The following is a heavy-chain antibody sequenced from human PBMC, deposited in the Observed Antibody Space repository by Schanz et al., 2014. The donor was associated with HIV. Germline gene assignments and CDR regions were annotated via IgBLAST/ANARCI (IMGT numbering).Heavy chain of an antibody. D-gene: IGHD3-10*01. CDR2: MNPNSDNR. J-gene: IGHJ4*02. Sequence: QVQLVQSGAEVKKPGASVKVSCKASGYTFTSYDINWVRQATGQGLEWMGWMNPNSDNRGYAQKFQGRVTMTRNTSISTAYMELSSLRSEDTAVYYCARVPKHYYGSGSYYPFDYWGQGTLVTVSS. CDR3: ARVPKHYYGSGSYYPFDY. V-gene: IGHV1-8*01. CDR1: GYTFTSYD.